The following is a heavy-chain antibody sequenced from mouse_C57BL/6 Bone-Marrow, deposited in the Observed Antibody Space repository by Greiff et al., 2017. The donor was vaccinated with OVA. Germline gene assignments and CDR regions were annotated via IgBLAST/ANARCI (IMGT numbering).Heavy chain of an antibody. CDR1: GFTFSDYG. CDR2: ISNLAYSI. Sequence: EVKLVESGGGLVQPGGSLKLSCAASGFTFSDYGMAWVRQAPRKGPEWVAFISNLAYSIYYADTVTGRFTISRENAKNTLYLELSSLRSEDTAMYDCASHGEPSWFAYWGQGTLLTVSA. CDR3: ASHGEPSWFAY. J-gene: IGHJ3*01. V-gene: IGHV5-15*01. D-gene: IGHD2-13*01.